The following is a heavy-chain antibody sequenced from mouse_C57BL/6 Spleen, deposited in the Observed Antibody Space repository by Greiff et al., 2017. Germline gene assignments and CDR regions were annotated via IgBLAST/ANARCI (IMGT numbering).Heavy chain of an antibody. V-gene: IGHV1-69*01. Sequence: QVHVKQPGAELVMPGASVKLSCKASGYTFTSYWMHWVKQRPGQGLEWIGEIDPSDSYTNYNQKFKGKSTLTVDKSSSTAYMQLSSLTSEDSAVYYCARGTNQGFDYWGQGTTLTVSS. CDR1: GYTFTSYW. J-gene: IGHJ2*01. CDR2: IDPSDSYT. CDR3: ARGTNQGFDY. D-gene: IGHD2-14*01.